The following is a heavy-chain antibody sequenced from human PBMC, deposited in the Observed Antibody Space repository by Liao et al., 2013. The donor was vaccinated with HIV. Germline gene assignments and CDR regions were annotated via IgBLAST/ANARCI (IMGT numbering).Heavy chain of an antibody. CDR1: GGSFSGYY. V-gene: IGHV4-34*09. CDR2: INHSGST. CDR3: ASFSRVLDAFDI. D-gene: IGHD3-10*01. J-gene: IGHJ3*02. Sequence: QVQLRESGPGLVKPSQTLSLTCAVYGGSFSGYYWSWIRQPPGKGLEWIGEINHSGSTNYNPSLKSRVTTSVDTSKNQFSLKLSSVTAADTAVYYCASFSRVLDAFDIWGQGTMVTVSS.